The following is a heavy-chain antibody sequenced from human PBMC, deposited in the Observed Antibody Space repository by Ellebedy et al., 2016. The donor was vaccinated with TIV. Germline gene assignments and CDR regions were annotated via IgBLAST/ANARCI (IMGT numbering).Heavy chain of an antibody. D-gene: IGHD4-17*01. J-gene: IGHJ3*02. V-gene: IGHV3-7*01. CDR1: GFSFRSYW. Sequence: GGSLRLSCAASGFSFRSYWMSWVRQAPGKGLEWVANMRDEGSEKNYVESVRGRFTISRDNPKNSLYLHMNSLRAEDTAVYYCATDGSYGDYLSPTHAFENWGQGTMVIVSS. CDR3: ATDGSYGDYLSPTHAFEN. CDR2: MRDEGSEK.